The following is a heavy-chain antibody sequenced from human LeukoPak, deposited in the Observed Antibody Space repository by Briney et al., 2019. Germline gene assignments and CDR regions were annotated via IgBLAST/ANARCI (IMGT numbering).Heavy chain of an antibody. D-gene: IGHD3-10*01. CDR1: GGSISSSSYY. Sequence: SETLSLTCTVSGGSISSSSYYWGWIRQPAGKGLEWIGRIYTSGSTNYNPSLKSRVTISVDTSKNQFSLKLSSVTAADTAVYYCARATSGSGSYYPFDYWGQGTLVAVSS. J-gene: IGHJ4*02. CDR3: ARATSGSGSYYPFDY. V-gene: IGHV4-61*02. CDR2: IYTSGST.